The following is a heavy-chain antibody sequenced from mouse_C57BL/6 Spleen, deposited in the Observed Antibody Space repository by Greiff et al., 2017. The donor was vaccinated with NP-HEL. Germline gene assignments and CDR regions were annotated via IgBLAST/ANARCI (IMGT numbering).Heavy chain of an antibody. CDR2: INPYNGGT. V-gene: IGHV1-19*01. J-gene: IGHJ4*01. CDR3: ARLPGSSYPYYAMDY. CDR1: GYTFTDYY. D-gene: IGHD1-1*01. Sequence: EVQLQQSGPVLVKPGASVKMSCKASGYTFTDYYMNWVKQSHGKSLEWIGVINPYNGGTSYNQKFKGKATLTVDKSSSTAYMELNSLTSEDSAVYYCARLPGSSYPYYAMDYWGQGTSVTVSS.